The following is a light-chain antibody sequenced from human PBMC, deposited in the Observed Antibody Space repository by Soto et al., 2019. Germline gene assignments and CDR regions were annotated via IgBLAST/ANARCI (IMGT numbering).Light chain of an antibody. J-gene: IGLJ2*01. Sequence: QSVLTQPPSVSGAPGQRVTISCTGSGAGYDVHWYQQLAGAAPKLLIFGNNNRPSGVPDRFSGSKSGTSASLAITGLRPEDEADYYCQSFKVFGGGTKLTVL. CDR2: GNN. CDR3: QSFKV. CDR1: GAGYD. V-gene: IGLV1-40*01.